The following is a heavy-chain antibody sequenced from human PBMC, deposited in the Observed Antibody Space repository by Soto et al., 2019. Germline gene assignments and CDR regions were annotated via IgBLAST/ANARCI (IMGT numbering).Heavy chain of an antibody. J-gene: IGHJ3*02. V-gene: IGHV3-21*01. CDR3: ARALGGAFDI. CDR2: ISSSSSYI. CDR1: GFTFSSYS. Sequence: GGSLRLSCAASGFTFSSYSMNWVRQAPGKGLEWVSSISSSSSYIYYADSVKGRFTISRDNAKNSLYLQMNSLRAEDTAEYYCARALGGAFDIWGQGTMVTVSS. D-gene: IGHD2-15*01.